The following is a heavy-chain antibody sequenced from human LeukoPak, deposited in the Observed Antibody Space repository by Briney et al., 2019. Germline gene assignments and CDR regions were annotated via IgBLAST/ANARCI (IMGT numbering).Heavy chain of an antibody. CDR1: AFTFSDYS. V-gene: IGHV3-48*01. CDR2: ISGRSSTI. Sequence: GGSLRLSCAASAFTFSDYSMNWVRQAPGKGLEWISHISGRSSTIYYADSVRGRFTISRDNAKNSMYLQMNSLRAEDTAVYYCARDRITSGSYFFDYWGQGTLVTVSS. CDR3: ARDRITSGSYFFDY. J-gene: IGHJ4*02. D-gene: IGHD1-26*01.